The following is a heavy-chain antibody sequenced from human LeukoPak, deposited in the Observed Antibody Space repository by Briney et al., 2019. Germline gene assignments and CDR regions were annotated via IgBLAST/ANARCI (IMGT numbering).Heavy chain of an antibody. V-gene: IGHV3-23*01. J-gene: IGHJ3*02. D-gene: IGHD3-3*01. CDR3: AKDLVAIFDPEDACDS. Sequence: GGSLRLSCAASGFTFSSYAMSWVRQAPGKGLEWVSDISSSGGGTYYADSVRGRFPISRDNYKITLYLQINSLRAEAAAVYYGAKDLVAIFDPEDACDSLVEGAMVSDSS. CDR2: ISSSGGGT. CDR1: GFTFSSYA.